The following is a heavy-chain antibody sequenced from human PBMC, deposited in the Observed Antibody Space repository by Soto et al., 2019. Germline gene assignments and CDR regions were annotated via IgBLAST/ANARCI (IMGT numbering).Heavy chain of an antibody. J-gene: IGHJ4*02. CDR2: IYSSGST. CDR1: GGSVSTYY. Sequence: SSETLSLTCTASGGSVSTYYWSWIRQPPGKALEWIGYIYSSGSTNYNPSLKSRVTMSIDMSSNQFSLKLNSVTAADTAVYYCERTPQGWPPTSWGQGTLVTVSS. V-gene: IGHV4-59*08. CDR3: ERTPQGWPPTS.